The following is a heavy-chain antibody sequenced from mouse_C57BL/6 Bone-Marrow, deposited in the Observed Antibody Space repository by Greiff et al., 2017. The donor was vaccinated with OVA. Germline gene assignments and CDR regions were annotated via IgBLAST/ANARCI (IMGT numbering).Heavy chain of an antibody. CDR2: ISSGSSTI. CDR3: ARRHDYDGYWYFDV. V-gene: IGHV5-17*01. D-gene: IGHD2-4*01. J-gene: IGHJ1*03. Sequence: EVKLMESGGGLVKPGGSLKLSCAASGFTFSDYGMHWVRQAPEKGLEWVAYISSGSSTIYYADTVKGRFTISRDNAKNTLFLQMTSLRSEDTAMYYGARRHDYDGYWYFDVWGTGTTVTVSA. CDR1: GFTFSDYG.